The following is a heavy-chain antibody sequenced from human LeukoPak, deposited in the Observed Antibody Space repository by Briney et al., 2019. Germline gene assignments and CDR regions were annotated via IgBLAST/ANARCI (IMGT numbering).Heavy chain of an antibody. D-gene: IGHD5-18*01. CDR1: GYTFTGYY. CDR3: ARGQEGYSYGFASYYYYMDV. Sequence: ASVKVSCKASGYTFTGYYMHWVRQAPGQGLEWMGWINPNSGGTNYAQKFQGRVTMTRDTSIGTAYMELSRLRSDDTAVYYCARGQEGYSYGFASYYYYMDVWGKGTTVTVSS. CDR2: INPNSGGT. V-gene: IGHV1-2*02. J-gene: IGHJ6*03.